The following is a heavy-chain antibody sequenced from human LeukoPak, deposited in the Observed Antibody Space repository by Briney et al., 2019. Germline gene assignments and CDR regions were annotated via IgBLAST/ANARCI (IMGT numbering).Heavy chain of an antibody. J-gene: IGHJ6*02. CDR3: ARGIRITMVRGVDYGMDV. Sequence: GASVKVSCKASGYTFTGYYMHWVRQAPGQGLEWMGWINPNSGGTNYAQKFQGRVTMTRDTSISTAYMEVSRLRSDDTAVYYCARGIRITMVRGVDYGMDVWGQGTTVTVSS. D-gene: IGHD3-10*01. CDR1: GYTFTGYY. V-gene: IGHV1-2*02. CDR2: INPNSGGT.